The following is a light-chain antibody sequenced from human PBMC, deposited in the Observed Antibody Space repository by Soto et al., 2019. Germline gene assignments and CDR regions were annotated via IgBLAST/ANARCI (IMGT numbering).Light chain of an antibody. Sequence: QSVLTQPASVSGSHGQSITITCTGTSSDVGGYNYVSWYQQYPGKAPKLMIYDVTNRPPGVSNRFSGSKSGNTASLTISGLQAEDEADYYCSSYTSTSTFVFGTGTKVTVL. J-gene: IGLJ1*01. V-gene: IGLV2-14*01. CDR2: DVT. CDR3: SSYTSTSTFV. CDR1: SSDVGGYNY.